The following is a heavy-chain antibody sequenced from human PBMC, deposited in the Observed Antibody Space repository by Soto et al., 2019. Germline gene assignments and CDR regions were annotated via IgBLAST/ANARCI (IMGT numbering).Heavy chain of an antibody. CDR2: IKSNTAGGTT. V-gene: IGHV3-15*07. Sequence: GGSLRLSCAVSGVTLTDVWMNWVRQAPGKGPEWVGRIKSNTAGGTTDFAAPVKGRFTISRDDSQNTLYLQMDSLKTEDTAVYYCSHGYYQYFNSWRPGTLVTVSS. J-gene: IGHJ4*02. CDR1: GVTLTDVW. D-gene: IGHD5-18*01. CDR3: SHGYYQYFNS.